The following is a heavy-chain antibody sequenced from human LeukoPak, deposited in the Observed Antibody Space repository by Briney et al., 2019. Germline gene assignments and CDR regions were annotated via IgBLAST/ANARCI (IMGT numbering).Heavy chain of an antibody. D-gene: IGHD4-17*01. CDR2: ISISGTKT. Sequence: GGSLRLSCAASEFDFSTHAMTWVRQAPGKGLEWVSAISISGTKTYYADSVKGRFTISRGNSKNTLYLQMYSLRAEDTAVYYCANEIRPNDYWGQGTLVTVSS. J-gene: IGHJ4*02. CDR3: ANEIRPNDY. CDR1: EFDFSTHA. V-gene: IGHV3-23*01.